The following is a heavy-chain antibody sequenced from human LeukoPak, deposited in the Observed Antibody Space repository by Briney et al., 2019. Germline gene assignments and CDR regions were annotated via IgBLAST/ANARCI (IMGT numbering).Heavy chain of an antibody. J-gene: IGHJ5*02. CDR3: ARADCSGSTCYLRRSWFDP. CDR1: GFTFSIFD. D-gene: IGHD2-2*01. CDR2: ISTSSRYI. Sequence: PGGSLRLSCAASGFTFSIFDMNWVRQAPAKGLEWVSSISTSSRYIYYRDSVKGRFTISRDDARNSLYLQMNSLRVEDTAVYYCARADCSGSTCYLRRSWFDPWGQGTLVTVSS. V-gene: IGHV3-21*01.